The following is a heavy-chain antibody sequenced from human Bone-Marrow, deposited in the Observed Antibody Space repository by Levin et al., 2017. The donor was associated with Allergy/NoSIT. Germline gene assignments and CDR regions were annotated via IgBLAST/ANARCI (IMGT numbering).Heavy chain of an antibody. CDR3: AKALSPGYSSGWYSFDY. CDR2: ISWNSGSI. Sequence: GGSLRLSCAASGFTFDDYAMHWVRQAPGKGLEWVSGISWNSGSIGYADSVKGRFTISRDNAKNSLYLQMNSLRAEDTALYYCAKALSPGYSSGWYSFDYWGQGTLVTVSS. CDR1: GFTFDDYA. D-gene: IGHD6-19*01. V-gene: IGHV3-9*01. J-gene: IGHJ4*02.